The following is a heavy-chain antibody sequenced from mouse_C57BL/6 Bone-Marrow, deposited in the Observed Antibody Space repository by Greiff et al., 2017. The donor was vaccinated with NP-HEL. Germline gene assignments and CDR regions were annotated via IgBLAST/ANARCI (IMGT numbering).Heavy chain of an antibody. J-gene: IGHJ3*01. CDR1: GYAFSSSW. D-gene: IGHD2-3*01. CDR2: IYPGDGDT. Sequence: QVQLKESGPELVKPGASVKISCKASGYAFSSSWMNWVKQRPGTGLEWIGRIYPGDGDTNYNGKFTGKATLTADKSYSTAYMQLSSLTSEDSAVYFCAKRGGWLSPWFAYWGQGTLVTVSA. V-gene: IGHV1-82*01. CDR3: AKRGGWLSPWFAY.